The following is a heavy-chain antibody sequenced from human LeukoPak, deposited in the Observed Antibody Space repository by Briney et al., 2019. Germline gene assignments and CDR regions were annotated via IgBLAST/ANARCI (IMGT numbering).Heavy chain of an antibody. D-gene: IGHD2-8*01. CDR1: GGSLSGFY. J-gene: IGHJ4*02. CDR3: ARGLKPYCTNGVCYPGDF. CDR2: MNHSGRT. V-gene: IGHV4-34*01. Sequence: SETLSLTCGVYGGSLSGFYWNWIRQPPGKGLEWIGEMNHSGRTKYNPSLTSRVSMSLDTSKNQFSLKLRSVTAADTAVYYCARGLKPYCTNGVCYPGDFWGQGTLVTVSP.